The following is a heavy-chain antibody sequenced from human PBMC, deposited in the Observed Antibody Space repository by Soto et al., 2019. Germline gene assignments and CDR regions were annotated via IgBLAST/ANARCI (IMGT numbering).Heavy chain of an antibody. V-gene: IGHV3-23*01. Sequence: GGSLRLSCAASGFTFSSYAMTWVRQAPGMGPEWVSAISGSGGNTYYADSVKGRFTISRDNSKSTLYLQMNSLRADDTAVYYCANGARAMMPFDYWGQGTLVTVSS. J-gene: IGHJ4*02. D-gene: IGHD3-22*01. CDR3: ANGARAMMPFDY. CDR1: GFTFSSYA. CDR2: ISGSGGNT.